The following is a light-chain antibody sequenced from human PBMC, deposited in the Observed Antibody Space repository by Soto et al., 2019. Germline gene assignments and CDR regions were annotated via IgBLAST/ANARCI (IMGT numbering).Light chain of an antibody. CDR3: QQYGNSPIT. CDR2: GTS. CDR1: ERIYSAY. Sequence: EVVLTQSPGTLSLSRGERATLSCRASERIYSAYLGWYQQKPGQAPRLLIYGTSSRATGIPDRFSGSGYGTDFTLTISRLEPEDFAVYYCQQYGNSPITFGQGTRLEIK. V-gene: IGKV3-20*01. J-gene: IGKJ5*01.